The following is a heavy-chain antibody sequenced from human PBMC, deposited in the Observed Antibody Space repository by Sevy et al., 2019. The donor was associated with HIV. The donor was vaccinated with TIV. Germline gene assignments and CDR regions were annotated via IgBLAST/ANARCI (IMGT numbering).Heavy chain of an antibody. V-gene: IGHV4-34*01. D-gene: IGHD6-19*01. CDR1: GGSFSGYY. CDR3: ARGPSRGQWLGRGWFDP. Sequence: SETLSLTCAVYGGSFSGYYWSWIRQPPGKGLEWIGEINHSGSTNYNPSLKSRVTISVDTSKNQFSLKLSSVTAADTAVYYCARGPSRGQWLGRGWFDPWGQGTLVTVSS. CDR2: INHSGST. J-gene: IGHJ5*02.